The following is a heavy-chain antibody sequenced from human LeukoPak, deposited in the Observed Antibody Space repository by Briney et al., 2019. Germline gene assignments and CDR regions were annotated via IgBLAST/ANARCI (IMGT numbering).Heavy chain of an antibody. V-gene: IGHV3-23*01. Sequence: KPRGSLGLSCAVSGFSFSNYGVAWVRQAPGKGLEWVSAVSGPGDRTYYAYSVKGRFTISRDNSKNTLYLQMNSLRAEDTAVYYCASMNGYFEYWGQGTLVTVSS. J-gene: IGHJ4*02. D-gene: IGHD1-1*01. CDR3: ASMNGYFEY. CDR1: GFSFSNYG. CDR2: VSGPGDRT.